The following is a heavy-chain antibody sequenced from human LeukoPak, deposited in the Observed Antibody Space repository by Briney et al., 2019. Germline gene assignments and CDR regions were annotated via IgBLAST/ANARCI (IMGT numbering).Heavy chain of an antibody. D-gene: IGHD2-15*01. V-gene: IGHV4-4*07. Sequence: PSETLSLTCTVSGGSINNYYWSWIRQPAGKGLEWIGRIYTRGSTNYNPSLKSRVTMSVDTSKNQFSLKLNSVTAADTAVYYCARGRYCSADICSGGDAFDIWGQGTMVSVSS. CDR2: IYTRGST. CDR1: GGSINNYY. J-gene: IGHJ3*02. CDR3: ARGRYCSADICSGGDAFDI.